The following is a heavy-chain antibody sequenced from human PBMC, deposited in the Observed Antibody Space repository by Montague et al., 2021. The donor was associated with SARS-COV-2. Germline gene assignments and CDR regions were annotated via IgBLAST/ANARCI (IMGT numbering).Heavy chain of an antibody. CDR3: ARLDGAAYVGNYFDL. D-gene: IGHD5-24*01. V-gene: IGHV5-51*01. CDR2: IYPGDSDI. CDR1: RNSFINYW. Sequence: QSGAEVKKPGESLKISCKGSRNSFINYWIGWARQMPGKGLQWMGRIYPGDSDIRYSESFQGHVTTSADKSIRTAYLQWSSLKASDTAMYFCARLDGAAYVGNYFDLWGQGTMVTVSS. J-gene: IGHJ3*01.